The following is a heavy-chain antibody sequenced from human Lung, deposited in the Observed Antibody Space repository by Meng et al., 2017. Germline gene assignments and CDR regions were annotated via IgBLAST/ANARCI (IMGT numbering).Heavy chain of an antibody. Sequence: EVLLVEFGGDLVKPGGSLRLSCAASGFYFSNAWMSWVRQAPGKGLEWVGRIKSNTDGGTTEYAAPVTGRFTISRDDSKSTLNLHLSGLRTDDTGVYYCTWDDKAVSDYWGQGTLVTVSS. J-gene: IGHJ4*02. CDR1: GFYFSNAW. D-gene: IGHD3-9*01. CDR3: TWDDKAVSDY. V-gene: IGHV3-15*01. CDR2: IKSNTDGGTT.